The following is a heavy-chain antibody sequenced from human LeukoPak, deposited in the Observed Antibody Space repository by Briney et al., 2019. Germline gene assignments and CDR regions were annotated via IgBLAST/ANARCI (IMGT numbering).Heavy chain of an antibody. CDR2: ISGSGGST. CDR1: GFTFSSYG. Sequence: GGTLRLSCAASGFTFSSYGMSWVRQAPGKGLEWVSAISGSGGSTYYADSVKGRFAISRDNSKNTLYLQMNSLRAEDTAVYYCAKEDRYFDWLLYGLYDCWGQGTLVTVSS. V-gene: IGHV3-23*01. CDR3: AKEDRYFDWLLYGLYDC. D-gene: IGHD3-9*01. J-gene: IGHJ4*02.